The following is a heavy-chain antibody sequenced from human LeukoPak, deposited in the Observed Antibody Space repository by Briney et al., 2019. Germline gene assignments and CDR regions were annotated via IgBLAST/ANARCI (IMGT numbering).Heavy chain of an antibody. D-gene: IGHD4/OR15-4a*01. J-gene: IGHJ4*02. CDR3: ARALNRHIGAFEY. Sequence: GGSLRLSCAVSGFTVSGDYMSWLRQAPGRGLEWVSVIYADFDNTDYADSVRGRFTISRDSSKDTLYLHMNSLRVEDTATYFCARALNRHIGAFEYWGQGALVTVSS. CDR2: IYADFDNT. V-gene: IGHV3-53*01. CDR1: GFTVSGDY.